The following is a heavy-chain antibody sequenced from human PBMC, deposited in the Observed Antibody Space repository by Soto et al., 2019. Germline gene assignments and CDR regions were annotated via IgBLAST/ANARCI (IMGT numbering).Heavy chain of an antibody. V-gene: IGHV3-21*01. CDR1: GFTFSSYS. J-gene: IGHJ5*02. Sequence: GGSLRLSCAASGFTFSSYSMNWVRQAPGKGLEWVSSISSSSSYIYYADSVKGRFTISRDNAKNSLYLQMNSLRAEDTAVYYCARDQGDSSSPYNWFDPWGQGTLVTVSS. D-gene: IGHD6-13*01. CDR3: ARDQGDSSSPYNWFDP. CDR2: ISSSSSYI.